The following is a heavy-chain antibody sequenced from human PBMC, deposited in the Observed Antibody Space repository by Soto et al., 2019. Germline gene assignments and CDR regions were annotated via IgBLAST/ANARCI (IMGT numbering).Heavy chain of an antibody. CDR3: VRGGFYERASYFDY. D-gene: IGHD3-16*01. CDR2: IWYDGSNK. J-gene: IGHJ4*02. CDR1: GFTFSSYG. V-gene: IGHV3-33*01. Sequence: QVQLVESGGGVVQPGRSLRLSCAASGFTFSSYGMHWVRQAPGKGLEWVAVIWYDGSNKYYADSVKGRFTISRDNSKNTLYLQMNSLRAEDTAVYYCVRGGFYERASYFDYWGQGTLVTVSS.